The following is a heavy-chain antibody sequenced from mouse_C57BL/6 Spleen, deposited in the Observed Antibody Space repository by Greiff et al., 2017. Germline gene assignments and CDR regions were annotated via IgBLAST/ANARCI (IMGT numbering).Heavy chain of an antibody. CDR3: ARTGTYYFDY. CDR2: ISSGSSTI. V-gene: IGHV5-17*01. CDR1: GFTFSDYG. J-gene: IGHJ2*01. D-gene: IGHD4-1*01. Sequence: EVKLMESGGGLVKPGGSLKLSCAASGFTFSDYGMHWVRPAPEKGLEWVAYISSGSSTIYYADTVKGRFTISRDNAKNTLFLQMTSLRSEDTAMYYCARTGTYYFDYWGQGTTLTVSS.